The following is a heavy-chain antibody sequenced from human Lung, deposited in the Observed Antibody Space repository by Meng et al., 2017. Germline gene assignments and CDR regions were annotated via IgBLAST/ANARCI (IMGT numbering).Heavy chain of an antibody. CDR3: AKVGYYDSSNYYAYFQH. Sequence: EVPLVEYGGGSVQPGGSLRLSCAASGFILSSYWMHWVRQAPGRGLVWVSRINSDGSDTSYADSVKGRFTISRDNARNTLYLQMNSLRVEDTAVYYCAKVGYYDSSNYYAYFQHWGQGTLVTVSS. J-gene: IGHJ1*01. CDR1: GFILSSYW. V-gene: IGHV3-74*01. D-gene: IGHD3-22*01. CDR2: INSDGSDT.